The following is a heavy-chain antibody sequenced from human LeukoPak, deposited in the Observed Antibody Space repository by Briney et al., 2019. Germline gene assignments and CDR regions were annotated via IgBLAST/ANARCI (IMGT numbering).Heavy chain of an antibody. J-gene: IGHJ6*03. D-gene: IGHD4-17*01. CDR1: GFTFSSYG. CDR3: AKDSTARIYYYYMDV. V-gene: IGHV3-33*06. Sequence: GGSLRLSCAASGFTFSSYGMHWVRQAPGKGLEWVAVIWYDGSNKYYADSVKGRFTIPRDNSKNTLYLQMNSLRAEDTAVYYCAKDSTARIYYYYMDVWGKGTTVTVSS. CDR2: IWYDGSNK.